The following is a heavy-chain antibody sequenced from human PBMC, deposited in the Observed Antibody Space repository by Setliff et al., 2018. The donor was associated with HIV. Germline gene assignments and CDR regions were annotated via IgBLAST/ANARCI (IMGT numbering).Heavy chain of an antibody. J-gene: IGHJ4*02. CDR3: ARGGFKWSGSYADY. V-gene: IGHV4-34*01. CDR1: GGSFSDYY. D-gene: IGHD1-26*01. Sequence: SETLSLTCAVHGGSFSDYYWTWTRQPPGKGLEWIGEIKHSGSTNYNPSLKSRVTISVDTAKNQLSLNLTSVTAADTAVYYCARGGFKWSGSYADYWGQGTLVTVSS. CDR2: IKHSGST.